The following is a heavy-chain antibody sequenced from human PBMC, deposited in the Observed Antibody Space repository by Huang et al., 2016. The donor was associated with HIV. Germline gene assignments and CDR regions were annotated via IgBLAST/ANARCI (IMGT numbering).Heavy chain of an antibody. CDR2: IYYSGTT. CDR1: GDSINSNTFY. D-gene: IGHD3-3*01. CDR3: ARTGVAVSDDPEYFQH. J-gene: IGHJ1*01. Sequence: QESGPGLVGPSETLSLTCAVSGDSINSNTFYWGWIRRPPGKGLEWNGSIYYSGTTYYNPALKRRARIAVDASKNRIFLHLRSVTAADTGVYYCARTGVAVSDDPEYFQHWGQGALGTIS. V-gene: IGHV4-39*02.